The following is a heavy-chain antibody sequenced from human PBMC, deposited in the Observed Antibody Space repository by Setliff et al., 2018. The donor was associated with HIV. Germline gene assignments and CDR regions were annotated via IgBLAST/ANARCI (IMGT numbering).Heavy chain of an antibody. D-gene: IGHD5-12*01. J-gene: IGHJ6*02. CDR1: GGTISSYY. CDR3: AREIWGQVAHVPYGMDV. Sequence: PSETLSLTCTVSGGTISSYYWSWIRQPAGKGLEWIGRFYTSGSTNYNPSHKSRVTMSVDTSKNQFSLKVRYVTAADTAIYYCAREIWGQVAHVPYGMDVWGQGTTVTVSS. V-gene: IGHV4-4*07. CDR2: FYTSGST.